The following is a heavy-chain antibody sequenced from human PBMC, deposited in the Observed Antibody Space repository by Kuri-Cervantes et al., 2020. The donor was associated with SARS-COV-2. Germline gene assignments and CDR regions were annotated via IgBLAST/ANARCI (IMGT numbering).Heavy chain of an antibody. D-gene: IGHD3-9*01. CDR3: ARDWLRGGFDY. J-gene: IGHJ4*02. V-gene: IGHV3-7*05. CDR2: IKQDGSEK. CDR1: GFTFSSYW. Sequence: GESLKISCAASGFTFSSYWMSWVRQAPGKGLEWVANIKQDGSEKYYVDSVKDRFTISRDNAKNSLYLQMNSLRAEDTAVYYCARDWLRGGFDYWGQGTLVTVSS.